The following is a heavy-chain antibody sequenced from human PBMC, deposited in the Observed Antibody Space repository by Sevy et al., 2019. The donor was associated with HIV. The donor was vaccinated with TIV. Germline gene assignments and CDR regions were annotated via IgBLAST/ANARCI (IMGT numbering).Heavy chain of an antibody. V-gene: IGHV4-39*01. CDR2: LYHDGSS. J-gene: IGHJ4*02. Sequence: SETLSLTCSVSGGSLSRSPYYWGRIRQPPGKGQEWIGSLYHDGSSSYIPSLKSRVTMSADTSNNQFSLRLTSVTAADTAVYYCTRRGYSGRFDFWGQGILVTVSS. CDR3: TRRGYSGRFDF. CDR1: GGSLSRSPYY. D-gene: IGHD5-12*01.